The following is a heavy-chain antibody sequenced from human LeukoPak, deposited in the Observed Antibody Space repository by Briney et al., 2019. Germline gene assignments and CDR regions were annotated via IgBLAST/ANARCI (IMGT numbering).Heavy chain of an antibody. Sequence: GGSLRLSCAASGFTFSSYSMNWVRQAPGKGLEWVSSISSTSSYIYYADSLKGRFTISRDNAENSLYLQMDSLRAEDTAVYYCVKGSGSHYYNWFDPWGQGTLVTVSS. CDR1: GFTFSSYS. V-gene: IGHV3-21*01. J-gene: IGHJ5*02. CDR2: ISSTSSYI. CDR3: VKGSGSHYYNWFDP. D-gene: IGHD3-10*01.